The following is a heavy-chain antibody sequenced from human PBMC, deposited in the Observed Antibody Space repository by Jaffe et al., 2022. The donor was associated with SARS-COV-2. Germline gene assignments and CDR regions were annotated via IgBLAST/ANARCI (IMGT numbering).Heavy chain of an antibody. CDR2: IVGSGGST. D-gene: IGHD3-22*01. CDR3: AKLGSYYYDSIGYFQD. Sequence: EVQLVESGGGLVQPGGSLRLSCAASGFTFSSYAMSWVRQAPGKGLEWVSAIVGSGGSTYYADSVKGRFTISRDNSKNTLYLQMNSLRAEDTAVYYCAKLGSYYYDSIGYFQDWGQGTLVTVSS. V-gene: IGHV3-23*04. CDR1: GFTFSSYA. J-gene: IGHJ1*01.